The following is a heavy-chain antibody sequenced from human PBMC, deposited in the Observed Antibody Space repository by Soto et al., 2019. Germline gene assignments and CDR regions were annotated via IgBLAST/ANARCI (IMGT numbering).Heavy chain of an antibody. D-gene: IGHD3-16*01. CDR3: ATGGDYDDVWGTFRYYFDN. J-gene: IGHJ4*02. Sequence: ASVKVSCKASGGTFSRYAITWVRQAPGQGTEWMGGIVPIFGTSNSAQKFQGRVTITADESTSTAYMDLTSLRSEDTAVYYCATGGDYDDVWGTFRYYFDNWGPGTLVTVSS. V-gene: IGHV1-69*13. CDR1: GGTFSRYA. CDR2: IVPIFGTS.